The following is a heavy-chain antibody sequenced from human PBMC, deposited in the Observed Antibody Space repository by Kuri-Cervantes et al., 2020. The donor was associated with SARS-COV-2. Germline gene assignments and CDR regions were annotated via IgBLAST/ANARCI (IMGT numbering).Heavy chain of an antibody. CDR2: INPSDGST. CDR1: GHTYTSYY. D-gene: IGHD3-22*01. Sequence: ASVKVSCKASGHTYTSYYMHWVRQAPGQGLEWMGIINPSDGSTRNAQKFQGRVTMTRDTSTSTAYMELRSLRSDDTAVYYCARARLTKYYYDSSGYWGYWGQGTLVTVSS. CDR3: ARARLTKYYYDSSGYWGY. J-gene: IGHJ4*02. V-gene: IGHV1-46*01.